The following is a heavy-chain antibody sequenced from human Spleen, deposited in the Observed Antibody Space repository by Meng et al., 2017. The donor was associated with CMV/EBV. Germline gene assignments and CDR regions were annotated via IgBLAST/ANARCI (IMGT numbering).Heavy chain of an antibody. CDR1: GGSVSSGTYY. J-gene: IGHJ5*02. D-gene: IGHD3-3*01. CDR2: IYYSGST. V-gene: IGHV4-61*01. CDR3: ARGAIFGVENWFDP. Sequence: SETLSLTCTVSGGSVSSGTYYWSWIRQPPGKGLEWIGYIYYSGSTNYNPSLKSRVNISVNTSKNQFSLKLSSVTAADTALYYCARGAIFGVENWFDPWGQGTLVTVSS.